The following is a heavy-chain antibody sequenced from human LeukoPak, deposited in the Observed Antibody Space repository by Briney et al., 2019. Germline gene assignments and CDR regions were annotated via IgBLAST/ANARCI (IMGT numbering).Heavy chain of an antibody. D-gene: IGHD3-22*01. J-gene: IGHJ4*02. Sequence: ASVKVSCKASRYTFNAYYIHWVRQVPGQGLESMGWIDGNSGGTNYAQNLQGRVTMTRDTSINTAYMELSRLRSDDTAVYYCARDFSRFIVVIGYWGQGTLVTVSS. V-gene: IGHV1-2*02. CDR3: ARDFSRFIVVIGY. CDR2: IDGNSGGT. CDR1: RYTFNAYY.